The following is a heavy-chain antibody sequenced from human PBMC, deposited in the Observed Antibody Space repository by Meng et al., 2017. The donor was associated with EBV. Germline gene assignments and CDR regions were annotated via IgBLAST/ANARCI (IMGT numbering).Heavy chain of an antibody. Sequence: VQLVPSGAEVKQPGASVKVSCKASGYTFTRSGISWVRQAPGRGLEWMGWISAYNGNTIIAQKLQGRGTMTTFTSTSTAYMELRSLRSDDTAVYYCASDLEYFDSCGQVTLVTVSS. CDR3: ASDLEYFDS. CDR1: GYTFTRSG. V-gene: IGHV1-18*01. J-gene: IGHJ4*02. CDR2: ISAYNGNT.